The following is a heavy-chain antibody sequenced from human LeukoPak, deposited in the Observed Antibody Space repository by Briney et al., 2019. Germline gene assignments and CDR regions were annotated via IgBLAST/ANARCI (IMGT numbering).Heavy chain of an antibody. V-gene: IGHV4-39*07. D-gene: IGHD4-23*01. CDR3: AREVVTIAGPYIDI. J-gene: IGHJ3*02. Sequence: PSETLSLSCTVSGGSISSSSYYWDLIRQPPGKGLEWIGSVYYSGSTFYNPSLKSRVTISVDTSKNQFSLKLSSVTAADTAVYYCAREVVTIAGPYIDIWGQGTMVTVSS. CDR1: GGSISSSSYY. CDR2: VYYSGST.